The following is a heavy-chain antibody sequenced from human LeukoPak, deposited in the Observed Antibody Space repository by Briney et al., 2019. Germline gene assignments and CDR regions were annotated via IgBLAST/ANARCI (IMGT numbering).Heavy chain of an antibody. V-gene: IGHV1-46*01. CDR3: ARGGDYYDSSGGAFDI. Sequence: ASVKVSCKASGYTFTSYYMHWVRQAPGQGLEWMGIINPSGGSTSYAQKLQGRVTMTTDTSTSTAYMELRSLRSDDTAVYYCARGGDYYDSSGGAFDIWGQGTMVTVSS. J-gene: IGHJ3*02. CDR1: GYTFTSYY. CDR2: INPSGGST. D-gene: IGHD3-22*01.